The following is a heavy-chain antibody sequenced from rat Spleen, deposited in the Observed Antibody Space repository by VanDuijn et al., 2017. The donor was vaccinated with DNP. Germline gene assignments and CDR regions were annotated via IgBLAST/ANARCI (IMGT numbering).Heavy chain of an antibody. V-gene: IGHV3-1*01. Sequence: EVQLQESGPGLVKPSQSLSLTCSVTGYSITSNYWGWIRKFPGNKMEWIGHINYSGRTTFNPSLKSRISITRDTSKNQFFLQLNSVTTEDTATYFCARQGRALDYWGQGVMVTVSS. D-gene: IGHD4-1*01. CDR1: GYSITSNY. CDR2: INYSGRT. J-gene: IGHJ2*01. CDR3: ARQGRALDY.